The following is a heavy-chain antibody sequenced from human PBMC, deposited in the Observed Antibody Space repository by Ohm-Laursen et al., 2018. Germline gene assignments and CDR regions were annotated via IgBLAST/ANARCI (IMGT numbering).Heavy chain of an antibody. CDR1: GGSFNVYY. CDR2: IFDSGTT. Sequence: PSETLSLTCTVSGGSFNVYYWSWIRQTPGKGLEWIGYIFDSGTTNYHPSLRGRVTMSLDMSRSQLSLKLRSVTAADTAVYYCARGDPYSSSSSGAFDIWGQGTMVIVSS. CDR3: ARGDPYSSSSSGAFDI. D-gene: IGHD6-6*01. J-gene: IGHJ3*02. V-gene: IGHV4-4*09.